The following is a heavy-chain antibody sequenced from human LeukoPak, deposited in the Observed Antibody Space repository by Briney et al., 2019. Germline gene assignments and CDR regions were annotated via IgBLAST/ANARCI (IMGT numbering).Heavy chain of an antibody. D-gene: IGHD3-10*01. CDR2: IIPIFDTA. J-gene: IGHJ4*02. Sequence: SVKVSCKASGGTFSSYTITWVRQAPGQGLEWMGGIIPIFDTANYAQKFQGRVTITADESTSTAYMELSSLRSEDTAVYYCARELTYDGSGSYYNHFDYWGQGTLVTVSS. CDR3: ARELTYDGSGSYYNHFDY. CDR1: GGTFSSYT. V-gene: IGHV1-69*01.